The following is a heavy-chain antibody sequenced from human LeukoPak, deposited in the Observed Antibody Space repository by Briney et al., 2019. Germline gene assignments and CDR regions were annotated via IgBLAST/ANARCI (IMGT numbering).Heavy chain of an antibody. CDR2: IILVLNIT. D-gene: IGHD4/OR15-4a*01. Sequence: SVKVSCKTSGGTFSSSAITWVRQAPGQGLEWMGRIILVLNITSYAQKIQGRVTITADTSTSTVYMELSSLRSEETAVYYCARDQGLTAPPPYGLDVWGQGTTVIVSS. V-gene: IGHV1-69*04. J-gene: IGHJ6*02. CDR3: ARDQGLTAPPPYGLDV. CDR1: GGTFSSSA.